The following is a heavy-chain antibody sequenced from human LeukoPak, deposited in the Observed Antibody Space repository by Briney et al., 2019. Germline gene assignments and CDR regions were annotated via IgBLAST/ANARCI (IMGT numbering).Heavy chain of an antibody. CDR2: ISYDGSNK. V-gene: IGHV3-30-3*01. J-gene: IGHJ4*02. D-gene: IGHD4-17*01. CDR1: GFTFSSYA. Sequence: PGGSLRLSCAASGFTFSSYAMHWVRQAPGKGLEWVAVISYDGSNKYYADSVKDRFTISRDNSKNTLYLQMNSLRAEDTAVYYCARDRSLARTVTILDYWGQGTLVTVSS. CDR3: ARDRSLARTVTILDY.